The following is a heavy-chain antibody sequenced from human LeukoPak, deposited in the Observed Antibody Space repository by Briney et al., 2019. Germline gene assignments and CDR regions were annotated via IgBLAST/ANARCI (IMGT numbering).Heavy chain of an antibody. D-gene: IGHD6-13*01. Sequence: GGSLRLSCAASGFTFSNYSMNWVRQAPGKGLEWVSSISSSSSYIYYADSVKGRFTISRDNAKNSLYLQMNSLRAEDTAVYYCARRYSSSWPIDYWGQGTLVTVSS. V-gene: IGHV3-21*01. J-gene: IGHJ4*02. CDR1: GFTFSNYS. CDR2: ISSSSSYI. CDR3: ARRYSSSWPIDY.